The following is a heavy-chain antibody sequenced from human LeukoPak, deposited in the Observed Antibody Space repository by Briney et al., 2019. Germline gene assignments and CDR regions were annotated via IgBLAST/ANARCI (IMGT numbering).Heavy chain of an antibody. CDR1: GFTFSSYS. D-gene: IGHD3-3*02. CDR3: ARDNGPEHLDYFDY. CDR2: ISSSSSYI. Sequence: GGSLRLSCVASGFTFSSYSMNWVRQAPGKGLEWVSSISSSSSYIYYADSVKGRFTISRDNAKNSLYLQMNSLRAEDTAVYYCARDNGPEHLDYFDYWGQGTLVTVSS. V-gene: IGHV3-21*01. J-gene: IGHJ4*02.